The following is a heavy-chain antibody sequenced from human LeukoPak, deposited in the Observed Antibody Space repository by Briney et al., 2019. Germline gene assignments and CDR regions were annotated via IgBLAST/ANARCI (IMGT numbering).Heavy chain of an antibody. J-gene: IGHJ4*02. CDR3: ARDVRLGATPPSYFDY. Sequence: PSETLSLTCSVSGGSISLSYYYWSWIRQPPGKGLEWIGEINHSGSTNYNPSLKSRVTISVDTSKNQFSLKLSSVTAADTAVYYCARDVRLGATPPSYFDYWGQGTLVTVSS. CDR2: INHSGST. D-gene: IGHD1-26*01. CDR1: GGSISLSYYY. V-gene: IGHV4-39*07.